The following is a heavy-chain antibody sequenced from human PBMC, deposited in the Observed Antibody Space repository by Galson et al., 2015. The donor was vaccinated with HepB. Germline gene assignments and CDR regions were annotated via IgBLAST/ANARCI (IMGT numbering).Heavy chain of an antibody. CDR3: ARDLGPMWGFLRLPFDS. Sequence: SVKVSCKASGNSFNYYAIDWVRQAPGQGLEWMGWINTNNGNPTYAQDFAGRFVSSLDTSVRTTFLQISGLKTEDTAVYYCARDLGPMWGFLRLPFDSWGQGTLVTVSS. CDR1: GNSFNYYA. D-gene: IGHD2-21*01. J-gene: IGHJ4*02. V-gene: IGHV7-4-1*02. CDR2: INTNNGNP.